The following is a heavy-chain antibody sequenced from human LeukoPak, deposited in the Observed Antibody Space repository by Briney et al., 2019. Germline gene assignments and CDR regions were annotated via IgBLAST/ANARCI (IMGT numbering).Heavy chain of an antibody. CDR3: ARGRGVVATTTQGD. CDR1: GFTFSSYE. Sequence: PGGPLRLSCAVSGFTFSSYEMNWVRQAPGKGLEWVSYISSSGTYIYYADSVKGRFTISRDNAKNSLYLQMNSLRAEDTGVYYCARGRGVVATTTQGDWGQGTLVTVSS. CDR2: ISSSGTYI. J-gene: IGHJ4*02. V-gene: IGHV3-48*03. D-gene: IGHD1-26*01.